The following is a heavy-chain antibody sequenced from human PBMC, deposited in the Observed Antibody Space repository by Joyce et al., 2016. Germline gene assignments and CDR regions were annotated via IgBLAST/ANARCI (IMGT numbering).Heavy chain of an antibody. D-gene: IGHD3-22*01. CDR1: GFTFSTSS. CDR2: ISSDSTYI. Sequence: EVQLVESGGGLVKPGGSLRISCAASGFTFSTSSMSWFRRAPGKGLECVPAISSDSTYIFYADSVKGRFTVSRDNAKNSLDLQMNSLRAEDTAVFFCARGGIVYDYSMDLWGQGTTVTVSS. V-gene: IGHV3-21*02. J-gene: IGHJ6*02. CDR3: ARGGIVYDYSMDL.